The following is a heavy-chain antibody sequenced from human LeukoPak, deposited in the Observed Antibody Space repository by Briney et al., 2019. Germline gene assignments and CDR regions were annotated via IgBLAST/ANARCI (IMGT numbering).Heavy chain of an antibody. V-gene: IGHV4-61*02. J-gene: IGHJ4*02. D-gene: IGHD1-26*01. Sequence: SETLSLTCTVSGGSISSGSCYWSWIRQPAGRGLEWIGRIYTSGSTNYNPSLKSRVTMSVDTSKNQFSLKLNSVTAADTAVYYCARDLTIVGGYFDYWGQGTLLTVSS. CDR2: IYTSGST. CDR3: ARDLTIVGGYFDY. CDR1: GGSISSGSCY.